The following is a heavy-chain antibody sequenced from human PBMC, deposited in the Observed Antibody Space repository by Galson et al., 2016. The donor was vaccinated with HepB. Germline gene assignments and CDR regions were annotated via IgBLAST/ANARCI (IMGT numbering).Heavy chain of an antibody. CDR1: GVSISNNNW. Sequence: SETLSLTCSVSGVSISNNNWWTWVRQSPGTGLEWIGEIFHSGTTNFNPAFKSRVLMSVDRSTNQFSLTLNFVTAADTAIYYCARALWGKLWNGMDYWGPGITVTVSS. V-gene: IGHV4-4*02. CDR3: ARALWGKLWNGMDY. D-gene: IGHD3-16*01. CDR2: IFHSGTT. J-gene: IGHJ6*02.